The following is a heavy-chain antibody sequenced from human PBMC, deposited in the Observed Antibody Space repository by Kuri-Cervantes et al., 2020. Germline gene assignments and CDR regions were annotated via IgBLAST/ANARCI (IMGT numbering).Heavy chain of an antibody. V-gene: IGHV4-59*01. D-gene: IGHD5-12*01. CDR2: IYYSGST. CDR3: ARLGYDDRQFDY. CDR1: GGSISSYY. J-gene: IGHJ4*02. Sequence: SETLSLTCTVSGGSISSYYWSWIRQPPGKGLEWIGYIYYSGSTNYNPSLKSRVTMSVDTSKNQFSLKLSSVTAADTAVYYCARLGYDDRQFDYWGQGTLVTVSS.